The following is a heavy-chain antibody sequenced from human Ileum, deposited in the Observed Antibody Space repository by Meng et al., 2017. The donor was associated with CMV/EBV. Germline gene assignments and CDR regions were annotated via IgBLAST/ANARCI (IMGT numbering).Heavy chain of an antibody. CDR3: ARDLGPQIVVVSSPGY. Sequence: GESLKISCAASGFTFSSYSMNWVRQAPGKGLEWVSSITSSSSYIYYADSVKGRFTISRDNAKNSLYLQMNSLRAEDTAVYYCARDLGPQIVVVSSPGYWDQGTLVTVLL. D-gene: IGHD3-22*01. CDR2: ITSSSSYI. CDR1: GFTFSSYS. V-gene: IGHV3-21*01. J-gene: IGHJ4*02.